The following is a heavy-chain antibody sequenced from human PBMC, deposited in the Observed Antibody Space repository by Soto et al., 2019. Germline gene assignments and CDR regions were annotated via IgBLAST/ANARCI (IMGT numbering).Heavy chain of an antibody. CDR2: ISYDGSNK. J-gene: IGHJ4*02. V-gene: IGHV3-30-3*01. CDR1: GFTFSSYA. D-gene: IGHD1-1*01. CDR3: AKDQYDAHYFDY. Sequence: QVQLVESGGGVVQPGRSLRLSCAASGFTFSSYAMHWVRQAPGKGLEWVAVISYDGSNKYYADSVKGRFTISRDNSKNTLYLQMNSLRAEDTAVYYCAKDQYDAHYFDYWGQGTLVTVSS.